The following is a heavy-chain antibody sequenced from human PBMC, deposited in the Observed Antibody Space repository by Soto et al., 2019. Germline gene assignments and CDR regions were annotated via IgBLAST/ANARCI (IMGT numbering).Heavy chain of an antibody. Sequence: QVQMVQSGNEVKKPGASGMVSCKTSGYTFTSYGVSWVRQAPGQGLEWIGLISPYNGDTLYARKFQGRVTVTADTATDTVYMELRSLTSDDTAVYYCVRDASSGYRGWWDPWGQGTLVTVSS. D-gene: IGHD6-25*01. CDR3: VRDASSGYRGWWDP. CDR2: ISPYNGDT. J-gene: IGHJ5*02. CDR1: GYTFTSYG. V-gene: IGHV1-18*01.